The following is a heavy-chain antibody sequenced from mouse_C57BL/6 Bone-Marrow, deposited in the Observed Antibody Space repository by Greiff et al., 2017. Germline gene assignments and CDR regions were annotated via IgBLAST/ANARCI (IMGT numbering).Heavy chain of an antibody. CDR3: AREVTTRYYFDY. Sequence: QVQLQQSGAELVRPGTSVKMSCKASGYTFTNYWIGWAKQRPGHGLEWIGDIYPGGGYTNYNEKFKGKATLTADKSSSTAYMQFSSLTSEDSAIYFCAREVTTRYYFDYRGEGTTLSLSS. CDR2: IYPGGGYT. D-gene: IGHD2-2*01. J-gene: IGHJ2*01. V-gene: IGHV1-63*01. CDR1: GYTFTNYW.